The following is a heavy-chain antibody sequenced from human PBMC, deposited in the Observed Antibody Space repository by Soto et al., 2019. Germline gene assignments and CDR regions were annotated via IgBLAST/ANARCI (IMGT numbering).Heavy chain of an antibody. CDR2: INHSGST. CDR3: ARASLQSRSWTTPNDAFAI. Sequence: WTWIRQPPGKGLEWLGEINHSGSTQYNPSLKSRLTISVDTSMNQFSLKLTSVTAADTAVYYCARASLQSRSWTTPNDAFAIWGQGTMVTVSS. D-gene: IGHD6-13*01. J-gene: IGHJ3*02. V-gene: IGHV4-34*01.